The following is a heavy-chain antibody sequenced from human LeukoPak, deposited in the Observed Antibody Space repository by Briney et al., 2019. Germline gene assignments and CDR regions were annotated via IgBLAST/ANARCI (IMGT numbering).Heavy chain of an antibody. CDR1: GYTFTGYY. CDR3: ARGALREDYFDY. J-gene: IGHJ4*02. CDR2: INPNSGGT. Sequence: ASVKASCKASGYTFTGYYMHSVRQAPGQGVEWMGWINPNSGGTNYAQKFRGRVTMTRDTSISTAYMELSRLRSDDTVVYSCARGALREDYFDYWGQGTLVTVSS. V-gene: IGHV1-2*02.